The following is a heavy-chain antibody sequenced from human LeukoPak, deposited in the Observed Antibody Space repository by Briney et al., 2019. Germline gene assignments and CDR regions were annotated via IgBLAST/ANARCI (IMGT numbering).Heavy chain of an antibody. CDR3: ASTLLRYSYGYVHGYGMDV. Sequence: SETLSLTCAVYGGSFSGYYWSWIRQPPGKGLEWIGEINHSGSTNYNPSLKSRVTISVDTSKNQFSLKLSSVTAADTAVYYCASTLLRYSYGYVHGYGMDVWGQGTTVTVSS. V-gene: IGHV4-34*01. CDR1: GGSFSGYY. J-gene: IGHJ6*02. CDR2: INHSGST. D-gene: IGHD5-18*01.